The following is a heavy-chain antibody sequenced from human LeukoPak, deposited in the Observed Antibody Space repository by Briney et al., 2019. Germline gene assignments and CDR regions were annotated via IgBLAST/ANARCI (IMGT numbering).Heavy chain of an antibody. J-gene: IGHJ4*02. Sequence: PGRYLRLSCAASGFTFSNYGMHWVRQAPGKGLEWVAVIWHDGNNKYYADSVKGRFTISRDNSKNMLFLQMNSLRAEDTAVYYCANNFDYWGQGTLVTVSS. CDR1: GFTFSNYG. V-gene: IGHV3-33*06. CDR2: IWHDGNNK. CDR3: ANNFDY.